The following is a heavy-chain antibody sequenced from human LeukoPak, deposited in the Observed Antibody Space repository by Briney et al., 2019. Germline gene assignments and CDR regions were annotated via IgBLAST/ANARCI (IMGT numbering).Heavy chain of an antibody. Sequence: PGGSLRLSCAASGFAFSNYAMSWVRQAPGKGLQWVSGISGNGADTKYADSVKGRFTISRDNSKSTLHLQMNSLRAEDTAVYYCAHRNYYASWHYFEYYFDYWGQGTLVTVSS. V-gene: IGHV3-23*01. CDR2: ISGNGADT. D-gene: IGHD3-22*01. CDR1: GFAFSNYA. CDR3: AHRNYYASWHYFEYYFDY. J-gene: IGHJ4*02.